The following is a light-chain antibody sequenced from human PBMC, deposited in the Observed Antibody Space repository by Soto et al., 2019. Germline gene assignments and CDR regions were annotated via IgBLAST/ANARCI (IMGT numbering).Light chain of an antibody. J-gene: IGKJ1*01. V-gene: IGKV1-5*01. Sequence: DIQMTQSPSTLSASVGDRVTITCRASQSISTWLAWYQQKPGKAPNLLIYDASNLESGVPSRFSGSGSETEFTLTISRLQPDDVATYYCQQYHGYPWTFGQGTKVEIK. CDR3: QQYHGYPWT. CDR1: QSISTW. CDR2: DAS.